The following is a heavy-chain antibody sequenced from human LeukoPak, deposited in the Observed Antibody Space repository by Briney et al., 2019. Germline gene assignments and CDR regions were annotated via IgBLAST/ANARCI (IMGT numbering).Heavy chain of an antibody. CDR2: TYYRSKWYN. V-gene: IGHV6-1*01. D-gene: IGHD1-26*01. Sequence: SQTLSLTCVISGDSVSSNSATWNWIRQSPSRGLEWLGRTYYRSKWYNDYAVSVKSRVTINPDTSKNQFSLQLNSVTPEDTAVYFCARELIHRGGSYPDYWGQGTLVTVSS. CDR1: GDSVSSNSAT. CDR3: ARELIHRGGSYPDY. J-gene: IGHJ4*02.